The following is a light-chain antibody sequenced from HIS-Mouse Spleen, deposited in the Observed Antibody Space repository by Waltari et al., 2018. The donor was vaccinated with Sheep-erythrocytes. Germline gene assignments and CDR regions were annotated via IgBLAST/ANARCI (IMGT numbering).Light chain of an antibody. V-gene: IGLV2-23*01. CDR2: EGS. CDR1: SSDVGRYTL. Sequence: QSALTQPASVSGSPGQSITISCTGTSSDVGRYTLVSWYQQHPGKAPKLRIYEGSKRPSGVSNRFSGSKSGNTASLTISGLQAEDEADYYCCSYAGSSTPWVFGGGTKLTVL. CDR3: CSYAGSSTPWV. J-gene: IGLJ3*02.